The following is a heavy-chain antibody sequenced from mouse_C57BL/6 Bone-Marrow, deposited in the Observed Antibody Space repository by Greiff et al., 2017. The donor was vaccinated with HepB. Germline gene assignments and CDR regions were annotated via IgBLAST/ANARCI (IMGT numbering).Heavy chain of an antibody. Sequence: EVMLVESGGGLVQPGGSLKLSCAASGFTFSDYYMYWVRQTPEKRLEWVAYISNGGGSTYYPDTVKGRFTISRDNAKNTLYLQMSRLKSEDTAMYYCARQETGGFAYWGQGTLVTVSA. V-gene: IGHV5-12*01. CDR3: ARQETGGFAY. CDR2: ISNGGGST. J-gene: IGHJ3*01. CDR1: GFTFSDYY. D-gene: IGHD4-1*01.